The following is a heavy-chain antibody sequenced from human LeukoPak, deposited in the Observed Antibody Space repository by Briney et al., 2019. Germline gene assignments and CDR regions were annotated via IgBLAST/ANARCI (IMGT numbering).Heavy chain of an antibody. CDR1: GFTFSNYE. Sequence: PGGSLRLSCAASGFTFSNYEMNWVRQAPGKGLEWVSYISSSGSTIYYADSVKGRFTISRDNAKNSLYLQMNSLRAEDTAVYYCARDLSGKYDPGNFDYWGQGTLVTVSS. V-gene: IGHV3-48*03. J-gene: IGHJ4*02. CDR2: ISSSGSTI. D-gene: IGHD3-3*01. CDR3: ARDLSGKYDPGNFDY.